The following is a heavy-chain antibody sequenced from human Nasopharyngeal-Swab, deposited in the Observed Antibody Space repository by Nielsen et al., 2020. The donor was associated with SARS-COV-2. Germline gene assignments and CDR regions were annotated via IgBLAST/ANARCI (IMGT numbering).Heavy chain of an antibody. CDR1: GGSISSGSYY. V-gene: IGHV4-61*02. CDR2: IYTSGST. D-gene: IGHD3-3*01. CDR3: ARELYYDFWSGYYWPSESWFDP. Sequence: SETLSLTYTVSGGSISSGSYYWSWIRQPAGKGLEWIGRIYTSGSTNYNPSLKSRVTISVDTSKNQFSLKLSSVTAADTAVYYCARELYYDFWSGYYWPSESWFDPWGQGTLVTVSS. J-gene: IGHJ5*02.